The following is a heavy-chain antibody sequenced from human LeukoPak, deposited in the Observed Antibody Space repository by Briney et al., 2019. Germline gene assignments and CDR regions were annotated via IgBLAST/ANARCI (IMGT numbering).Heavy chain of an antibody. D-gene: IGHD2-2*01. CDR3: AKDEYCSSTSCYLFDY. V-gene: IGHV3-23*01. Sequence: GGSLRLSCAASGFTVSSNYMSWVRQAPGKGLEWVSAISGSGGSTYYADSVKGRFTISRDNSKNTLYLQMNSLRAEDTAVYYCAKDEYCSSTSCYLFDYWGQGTLVTVSS. J-gene: IGHJ4*02. CDR1: GFTVSSNY. CDR2: ISGSGGST.